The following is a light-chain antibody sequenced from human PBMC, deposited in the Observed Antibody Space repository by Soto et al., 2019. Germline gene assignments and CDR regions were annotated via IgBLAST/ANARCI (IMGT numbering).Light chain of an antibody. J-gene: IGKJ1*01. Sequence: EIVLTQSPGTLSLSPGERATLSCRASQSVSSSYLTWYQQKPGQAPRLLIYGASSRATSNPDRFRGSGSGTDFTLTISRLEPEDFAVYYCQLYGRSPEWTFGQGTKVEIK. CDR2: GAS. CDR1: QSVSSSY. CDR3: QLYGRSPEWT. V-gene: IGKV3-20*01.